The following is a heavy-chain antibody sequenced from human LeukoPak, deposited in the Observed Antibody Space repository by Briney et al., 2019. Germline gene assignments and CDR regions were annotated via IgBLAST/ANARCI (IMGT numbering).Heavy chain of an antibody. V-gene: IGHV3-30*04. J-gene: IGHJ4*02. CDR1: GFIFSSYA. Sequence: PGGSLRLSCGASGFIFSSYALHWVRQAPGKGLEWVAAISYDGGNTYYADSVKGRFTISRDNSKNTLHLQMESLRAEDTAVYYCARGRYSGYDSGYFDYWGQGTLVTVSS. CDR3: ARGRYSGYDSGYFDY. D-gene: IGHD5-12*01. CDR2: ISYDGGNT.